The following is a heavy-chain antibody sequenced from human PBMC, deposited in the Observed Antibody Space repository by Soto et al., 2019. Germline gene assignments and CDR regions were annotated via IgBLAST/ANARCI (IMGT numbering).Heavy chain of an antibody. D-gene: IGHD2-2*01. V-gene: IGHV1-69*06. CDR3: ARDCSSTSCPPYGMDV. J-gene: IGHJ6*02. Sequence: QVQLVQSGAEVKKPGSSVKVSCKASGGTVSSYAISWVRQAPGQGLEWMGGIIPIFGTANYAQKFQGRVTITADKSTSTAYMELSSLSSEDTAVYYCARDCSSTSCPPYGMDVWGQGTTVTVSS. CDR2: IIPIFGTA. CDR1: GGTVSSYA.